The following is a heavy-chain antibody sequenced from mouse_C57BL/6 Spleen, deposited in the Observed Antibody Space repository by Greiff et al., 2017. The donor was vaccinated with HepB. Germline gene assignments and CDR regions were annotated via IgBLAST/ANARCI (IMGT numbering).Heavy chain of an antibody. J-gene: IGHJ4*01. CDR2: ISSGSSTT. V-gene: IGHV5-17*01. CDR3: ARRRRGYAMDY. CDR1: GFTFSDYG. Sequence: EVKLQESGGGLVKPGGSLKLSCAASGFTFSDYGMHWVRQAPEKGLEWVAYISSGSSTTYYADTVKGQFTITRDKATNTLYLQMTSLTSEDTAMYYCARRRRGYAMDYWGQGTSVTVSS.